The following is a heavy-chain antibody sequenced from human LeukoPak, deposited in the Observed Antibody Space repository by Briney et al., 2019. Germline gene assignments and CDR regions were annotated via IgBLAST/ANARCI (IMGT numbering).Heavy chain of an antibody. D-gene: IGHD5-18*01. CDR1: GYTFTSYG. CDR2: ISGYNGNT. V-gene: IGHV1-18*01. J-gene: IGHJ6*02. Sequence: ASVKVSCKASGYTFTSYGISWVRQAPGQWLEWMGWISGYNGNTKYAHKVQGRVTMTTDTSTGTAYMELRSLRSDDTAVYYCARAYSYGSDYYYGMDVWGQGTTVTVSS. CDR3: ARAYSYGSDYYYGMDV.